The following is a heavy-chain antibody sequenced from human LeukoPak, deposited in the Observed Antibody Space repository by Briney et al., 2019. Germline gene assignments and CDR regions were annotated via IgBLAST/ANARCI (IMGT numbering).Heavy chain of an antibody. V-gene: IGHV4-39*07. D-gene: IGHD6-19*01. CDR3: ARVVTAAGLDL. Sequence: PSETLSLTCTVSGGPISGSVTWGWVRQPPGKGLEWIGNVHYDGRTAPNPSLKSRVTMSLGTSTNQFSLKLNSVTATDTALYYCARVVTAAGLDLWGRGILVTISS. J-gene: IGHJ5*02. CDR1: GGPISGSVT. CDR2: VHYDGRT.